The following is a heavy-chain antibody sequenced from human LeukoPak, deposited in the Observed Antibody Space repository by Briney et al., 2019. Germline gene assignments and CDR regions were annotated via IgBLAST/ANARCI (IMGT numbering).Heavy chain of an antibody. D-gene: IGHD3-22*01. CDR1: GFIFSNYA. J-gene: IGHJ5*02. V-gene: IGHV3-53*01. CDR2: IYSGGST. Sequence: PGGSLRLSCAVSGFIFSNYAMSWVRQAPGKGLEWVSVIYSGGSTYYADSVKGRFTISRDNSKNTLYLQMNSLRAEDTAVYYCARNYYDSSGLVLWIKWFDPRGQGTLVTVSS. CDR3: ARNYYDSSGLVLWIKWFDP.